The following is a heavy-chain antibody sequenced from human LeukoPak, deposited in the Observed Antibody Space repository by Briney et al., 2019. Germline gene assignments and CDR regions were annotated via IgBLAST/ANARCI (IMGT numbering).Heavy chain of an antibody. CDR3: ARDSVDTAMVSQV. CDR2: INPNSGGT. CDR1: GYTFTGYY. D-gene: IGHD5-18*01. V-gene: IGHV1-2*02. Sequence: ASVKVSCKASGYTFTGYYMHWVRQAPGQGLEWMGWINPNSGGTNYAQKFQGRVTMTRDTSISTAYMELSRLRSDDTAVYYCARDSVDTAMVSQVWGQGTLVTVSS. J-gene: IGHJ4*02.